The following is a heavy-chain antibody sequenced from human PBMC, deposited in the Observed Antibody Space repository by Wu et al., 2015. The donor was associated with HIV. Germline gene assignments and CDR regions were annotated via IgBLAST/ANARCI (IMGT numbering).Heavy chain of an antibody. CDR2: IIPNRAAT. J-gene: IGHJ4*02. D-gene: IGHD6-13*01. Sequence: QVQLVQSGAEVKKPGASVKVSCKASGYTFIGYYLHWVRQAPGQGLEWMGWIIPNRAATNYAQKFQGRVTMTGDTSISTAYMELSRLMSDDTAVYYCARDPQGGSSWYTHWGQGTLVTVSS. CDR3: ARDPQGGSSWYTH. CDR1: GYTFIGYY. V-gene: IGHV1-2*02.